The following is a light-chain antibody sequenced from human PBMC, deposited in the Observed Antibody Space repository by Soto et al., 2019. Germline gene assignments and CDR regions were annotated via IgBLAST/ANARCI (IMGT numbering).Light chain of an antibody. CDR1: SSDVGGDNY. CDR3: SSYAGSRNV. CDR2: EVN. J-gene: IGLJ1*01. V-gene: IGLV2-8*01. Sequence: QSVLTQPPSASGSPGQSVAISCTGTSSDVGGDNYVSWYQQHPGKAPKLMIYEVNKRPSEVPDRFSGSKSGNTAPLTVAGLQADDEDDYYCSSYAGSRNVFGTGTKVTVL.